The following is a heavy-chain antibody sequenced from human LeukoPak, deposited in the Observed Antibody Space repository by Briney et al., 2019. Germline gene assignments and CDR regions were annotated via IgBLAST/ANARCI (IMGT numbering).Heavy chain of an antibody. CDR3: ARGGGLDA. V-gene: IGHV3-7*03. J-gene: IGHJ6*02. Sequence: GGSLRLSCAASGFTFSSYWMNWARQAPGKGLEWVASINHNGNVNYYVDSVMGRFTISRDNAKNSLYLQMSNLRAEDTAVYFCARGGGLDAWGQGATVTVSS. CDR1: GFTFSSYW. D-gene: IGHD3-16*01. CDR2: INHNGNVN.